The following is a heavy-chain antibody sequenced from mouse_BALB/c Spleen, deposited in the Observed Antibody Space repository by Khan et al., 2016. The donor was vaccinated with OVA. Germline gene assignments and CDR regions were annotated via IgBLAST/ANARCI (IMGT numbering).Heavy chain of an antibody. J-gene: IGHJ4*01. CDR2: IWGDGST. V-gene: IGHV2-3*01. Sequence: QVQLKESGPGLVAPSQSLSITCTVSGFSLTNYGVNWVRQPPGKGLEWLGVIWGDGSTNYHSALISRLSITKDNSTSQAFLKLNSLQTDDTATYYCAGFEASYYAMYYWGQGTSVTVSS. CDR1: GFSLTNYG. D-gene: IGHD6-1*01. CDR3: AGFEASYYAMYY.